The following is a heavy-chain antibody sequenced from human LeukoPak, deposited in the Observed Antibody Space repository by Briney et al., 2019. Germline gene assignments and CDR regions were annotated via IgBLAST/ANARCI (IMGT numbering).Heavy chain of an antibody. Sequence: AGGSLRLSCAASGFSLSNYWMSWVRQAPGKGLEWVANINQDGSDKYYVDSVMGRFTISKDNAKNSVYLQINSLRPEDTAIYYCAWYGVTHGLDVWGQGTTVTVSS. CDR3: AWYGVTHGLDV. D-gene: IGHD3-10*01. CDR2: INQDGSDK. CDR1: GFSLSNYW. V-gene: IGHV3-7*01. J-gene: IGHJ6*02.